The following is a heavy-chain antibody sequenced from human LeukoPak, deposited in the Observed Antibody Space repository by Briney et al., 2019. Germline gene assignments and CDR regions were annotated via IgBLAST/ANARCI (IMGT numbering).Heavy chain of an antibody. J-gene: IGHJ6*02. Sequence: SETLSLTCTVSGGSISGYYWSWIRQPPGKGLEWIGHFYYSGSTNYNPSLKSRVTISVDTSKNQSSLKLSSVTAADTAVYYCARTSPYFYYGMDVWGQGTTVTVSS. D-gene: IGHD2-2*01. CDR1: GGSISGYY. CDR3: ARTSPYFYYGMDV. V-gene: IGHV4-59*08. CDR2: FYYSGST.